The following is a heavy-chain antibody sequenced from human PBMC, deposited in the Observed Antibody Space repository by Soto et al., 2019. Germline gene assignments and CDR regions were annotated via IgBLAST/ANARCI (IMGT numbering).Heavy chain of an antibody. CDR1: GYTFTNYG. V-gene: IGHV1-18*01. CDR3: ARIGYCSSTSCSFDY. J-gene: IGHJ4*02. D-gene: IGHD2-2*01. Sequence: ASVKVSCKASGYTFTNYGISWVRQAPGQGLEWMGWISGYNDNPRYAQNLQGRVTMTTDTSTSTAYMELRSLRSEDTAVYYCARIGYCSSTSCSFDYWGQGTLVTVSS. CDR2: ISGYNDNP.